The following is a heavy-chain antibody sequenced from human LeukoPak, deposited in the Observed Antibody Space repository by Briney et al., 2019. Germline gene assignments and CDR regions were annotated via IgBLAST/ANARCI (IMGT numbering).Heavy chain of an antibody. CDR3: ARNYCSSTSCHRGDFDS. Sequence: SETLSLTCTVSGGSISSGSYYWGWIRQPPGKGLEWIGIIYYTGSSYSSPSLKSRVTISVDTSKNQFSLKLSSVTAADTAVYYCARNYCSSTSCHRGDFDSWGQGTLVTVSS. V-gene: IGHV4-39*07. J-gene: IGHJ4*02. CDR1: GGSISSGSYY. D-gene: IGHD2-2*01. CDR2: IYYTGSS.